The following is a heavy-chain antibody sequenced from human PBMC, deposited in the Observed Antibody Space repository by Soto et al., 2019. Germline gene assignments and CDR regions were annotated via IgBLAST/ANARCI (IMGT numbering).Heavy chain of an antibody. D-gene: IGHD2-2*01. Sequence: QVQLVQSGAEVKKPGSSVKVSCKASGGTFSSYAISWVRQAPGQGLEWMGGIIPIFGTANYAQKFQGRVTITAAESTSTAYMELSSLRSEDTAVYYCATPLGVPAPYYYYYYGMDVWGQGTTVTVSS. CDR3: ATPLGVPAPYYYYYYGMDV. V-gene: IGHV1-69*01. CDR2: IIPIFGTA. J-gene: IGHJ6*02. CDR1: GGTFSSYA.